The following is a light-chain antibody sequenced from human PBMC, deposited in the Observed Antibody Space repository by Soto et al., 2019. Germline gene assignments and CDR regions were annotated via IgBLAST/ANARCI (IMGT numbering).Light chain of an antibody. V-gene: IGKV1-5*01. CDR1: QSISSW. CDR3: QQSYSTPQT. J-gene: IGKJ3*01. CDR2: DAS. Sequence: DIQMTQSPSTLSASVGDRVTITGRASQSISSWLAWYQQKPGKAPKLLIYDASSLESGVPSRFSGSGSGTEFTLTISSLQPDDSATYYCQQSYSTPQTFRPGTKVDIK.